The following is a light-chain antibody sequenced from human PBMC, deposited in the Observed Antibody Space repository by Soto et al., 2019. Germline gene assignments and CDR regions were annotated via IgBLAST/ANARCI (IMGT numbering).Light chain of an antibody. CDR1: QSVSVNS. CDR2: AAS. V-gene: IGKV3-20*01. CDR3: QQDGCSPFT. J-gene: IGKJ3*01. Sequence: EIVLTQSPGTLSLSPGERATLSCRASQSVSVNSLAWYQQKGGQAPRLLIYAASTRATGVPDRFSGSGSGTDFALTISRLETEDCAVYYCQQDGCSPFTFGPGTKVEIK.